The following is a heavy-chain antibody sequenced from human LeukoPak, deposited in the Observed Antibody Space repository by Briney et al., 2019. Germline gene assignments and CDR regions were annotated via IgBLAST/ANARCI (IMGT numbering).Heavy chain of an antibody. CDR3: ATTTYRLGFDACDI. CDR2: IKSKANGGAT. D-gene: IGHD1-26*01. J-gene: IGHJ3*02. CDR1: GFTFTDGW. V-gene: IGHV3-15*01. Sequence: GESVRLSCIDSGFTFTDGWMTWVRQAPGKGLEWVGRIKSKANGGATEHGGPVKGRFNISRNDSQNTLYLQMNILKSEDTAAYYCATTTYRLGFDACDIWGRETMVTVS.